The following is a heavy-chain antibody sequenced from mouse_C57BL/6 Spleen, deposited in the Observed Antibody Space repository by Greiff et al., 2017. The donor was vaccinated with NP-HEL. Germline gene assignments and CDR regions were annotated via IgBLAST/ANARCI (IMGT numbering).Heavy chain of an antibody. V-gene: IGHV5-17*01. CDR3: ARGDSNYPYYYAMDY. D-gene: IGHD2-5*01. CDR1: GFTFSDYG. J-gene: IGHJ4*01. Sequence: EVKLVESGGGLVKPGGSLKLSCAASGFTFSDYGMHWVRQAPEKGLEWVAYISSGSSTIYYADTVKGRFTISRDNAKNTLFLQMTSLRSEDTAMYYCARGDSNYPYYYAMDYWGQGTSVTVSS. CDR2: ISSGSSTI.